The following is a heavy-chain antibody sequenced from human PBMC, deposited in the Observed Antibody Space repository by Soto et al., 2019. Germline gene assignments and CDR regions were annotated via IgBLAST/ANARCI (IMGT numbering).Heavy chain of an antibody. CDR2: INHSGST. CDR1: GGSFSGYY. J-gene: IGHJ5*02. Sequence: QVQLQQWGAGLLKPSETLSLTCAVYGGSFSGYYWSWIRQPPGKGLEWIGEINHSGSTNYNPSLKRRVTISVDTSKNQFALTLSSVTAAATAVYYCARGTRGSSWYTGQNWFDPWGQGTLVTVSS. D-gene: IGHD6-13*01. V-gene: IGHV4-34*01. CDR3: ARGTRGSSWYTGQNWFDP.